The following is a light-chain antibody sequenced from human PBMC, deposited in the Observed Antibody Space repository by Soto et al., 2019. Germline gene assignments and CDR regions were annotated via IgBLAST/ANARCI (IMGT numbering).Light chain of an antibody. CDR1: QSVSSSY. V-gene: IGKV3-20*01. Sequence: EIVLTQSPGTLSLSKGERATLSCRASQSVSSSYLAWYQQKPGQAPRLLIYGASSRATGIPDRFSGSGSGTDFTLTISRLEPEDFAVYYCQQYGSSPPTFGQGTMV. CDR2: GAS. J-gene: IGKJ1*01. CDR3: QQYGSSPPT.